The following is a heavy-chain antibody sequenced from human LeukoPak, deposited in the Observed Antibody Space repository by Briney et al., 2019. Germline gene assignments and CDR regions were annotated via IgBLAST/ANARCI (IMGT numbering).Heavy chain of an antibody. CDR3: ARHSYSGSYYGFDY. CDR1: GGSFSGYY. J-gene: IGHJ4*02. D-gene: IGHD1-26*01. CDR2: INHSGST. V-gene: IGHV4-34*01. Sequence: SETLSLTCAVYGGSFSGYYWSWIRQPPGKGLEWIGEINHSGSTNYNPSLKSRVTISVDTSKNQFSLKLSSVTAADTAVYYCARHSYSGSYYGFDYWGQGTLVTVSS.